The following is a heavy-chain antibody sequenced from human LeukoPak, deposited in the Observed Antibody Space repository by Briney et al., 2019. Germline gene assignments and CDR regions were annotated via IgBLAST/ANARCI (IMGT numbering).Heavy chain of an antibody. Sequence: SETLSLTCTVSGASISFYYWSWIRQPPGKGLEWIGSIYYSGSTYYNPSLKSRVTISVDTSKNQFSLKLSSVTAADTAVYYCARDSPIVVVVAATPLAFDIWDQGTMVTVSS. CDR2: IYYSGST. CDR1: GASISFYY. D-gene: IGHD2-15*01. V-gene: IGHV4-59*12. CDR3: ARDSPIVVVVAATPLAFDI. J-gene: IGHJ3*02.